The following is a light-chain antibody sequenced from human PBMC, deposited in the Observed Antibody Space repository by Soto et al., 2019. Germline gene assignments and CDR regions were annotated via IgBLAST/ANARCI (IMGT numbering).Light chain of an antibody. J-gene: IGKJ3*01. Sequence: IVLTQSPGTLSLSPGERATLSCRASQSVSSSYLAWYQQKPGQAPRLLIYGASSRAAAVPDRFTGSGSGTDFALTISRLEPEDFGVYYCQQYGDSPLTSGPGTKVDIK. CDR1: QSVSSSY. CDR3: QQYGDSPLT. V-gene: IGKV3-20*01. CDR2: GAS.